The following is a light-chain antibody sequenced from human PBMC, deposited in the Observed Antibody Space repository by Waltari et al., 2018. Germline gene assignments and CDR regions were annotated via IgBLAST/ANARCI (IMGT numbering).Light chain of an antibody. Sequence: QSVLTQPPSASGTPGQRVTISCSGSSSNIGRSYVYWYPQAPGRAPKLLIYRNNQRPSGVPDRFSGSKSGTSASLAISGLRSEDEADYYCEAWDDSLSVLVFGGGTKVTVL. V-gene: IGLV1-47*01. CDR1: SSNIGRSY. J-gene: IGLJ3*02. CDR2: RNN. CDR3: EAWDDSLSVLV.